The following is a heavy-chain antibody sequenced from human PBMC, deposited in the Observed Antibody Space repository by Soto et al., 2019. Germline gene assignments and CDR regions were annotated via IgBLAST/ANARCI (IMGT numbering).Heavy chain of an antibody. CDR3: ARALGYCSGGSCYSGAFDI. CDR2: ISSSGSTI. Sequence: SLRLSCAASGFTFSDYYMSWIRQAPGKGLEWASYISSSGSTIYYADSVKGRFTISRDNAKNSLYLQMNSLRAEDTAVYYCARALGYCSGGSCYSGAFDIWGQGTMVTV. V-gene: IGHV3-11*01. D-gene: IGHD2-15*01. CDR1: GFTFSDYY. J-gene: IGHJ3*02.